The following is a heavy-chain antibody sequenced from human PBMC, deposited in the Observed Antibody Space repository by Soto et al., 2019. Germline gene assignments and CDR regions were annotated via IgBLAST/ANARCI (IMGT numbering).Heavy chain of an antibody. CDR1: GGTFSSYA. Sequence: QVQLVQSGAEVKKPGSSVKVSCKASGGTFSSYAISWVRQAPGHGLEWMGGIIPIFGTANYAQKFQGRVTITADKSTSTAYMELSSLRSEDTAVYYCARGSDYYDSSGPYGAFDIWGQGTMVTVSS. D-gene: IGHD3-22*01. J-gene: IGHJ3*02. CDR3: ARGSDYYDSSGPYGAFDI. V-gene: IGHV1-69*06. CDR2: IIPIFGTA.